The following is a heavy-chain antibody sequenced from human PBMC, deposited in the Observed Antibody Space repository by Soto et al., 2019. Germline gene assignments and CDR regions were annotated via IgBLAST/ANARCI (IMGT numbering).Heavy chain of an antibody. D-gene: IGHD3-22*01. J-gene: IGHJ4*02. CDR3: AKVSYYDSSGYWDY. Sequence: PVGSLRLSCAASGFTFSSYGMHWVRQAPGKGLEWVAVISYDGSNKYYADSVKGRFTIPRDNSKNTLYLQMNSLRAEDTAVYYCAKVSYYDSSGYWDYWGQGTLVTVSS. CDR2: ISYDGSNK. V-gene: IGHV3-30*18. CDR1: GFTFSSYG.